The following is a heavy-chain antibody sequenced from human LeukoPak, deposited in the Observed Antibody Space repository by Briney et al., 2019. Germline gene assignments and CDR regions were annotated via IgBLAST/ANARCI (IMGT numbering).Heavy chain of an antibody. Sequence: ASVKVACKASGYTFTGYYIHWVRQAPGQGLEWMAWINPNSGDTNYLQKFQGRVTMTRDTSISTAYMELSRLRSDDTAVYYCARAMNSTYYDFWSGPPIYYYYGMDVWGQGTTVTVSS. J-gene: IGHJ6*02. CDR1: GYTFTGYY. D-gene: IGHD3-3*01. V-gene: IGHV1-2*02. CDR3: ARAMNSTYYDFWSGPPIYYYYGMDV. CDR2: INPNSGDT.